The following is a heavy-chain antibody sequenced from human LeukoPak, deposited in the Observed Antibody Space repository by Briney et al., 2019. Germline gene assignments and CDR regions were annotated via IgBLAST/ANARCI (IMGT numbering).Heavy chain of an antibody. CDR2: INAGNGNT. V-gene: IGHV1-3*01. J-gene: IGHJ3*01. Sequence: ASVKVSCKASGYTFTSYAMHWVRQAPGQRLEWMGWINAGNGNTKYSQKFQDRVTITWDTSATTAYMELTSLRSEDTALYYCARASNTWSNAFDVWGQGTMVTVSS. D-gene: IGHD6-13*01. CDR3: ARASNTWSNAFDV. CDR1: GYTFTSYA.